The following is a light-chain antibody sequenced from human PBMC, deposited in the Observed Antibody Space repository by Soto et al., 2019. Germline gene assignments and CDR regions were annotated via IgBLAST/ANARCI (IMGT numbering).Light chain of an antibody. Sequence: EIVMTQSPATLSVSPGERATLSCRASQSVSRNLAWYQQKPGQAPRLLIYGASTRATGIPARFSGSGSGTEFTLTISSLRSEDFAVYYCQQYNNWPYTFGQGNKLEIK. V-gene: IGKV3-15*01. CDR2: GAS. J-gene: IGKJ2*01. CDR3: QQYNNWPYT. CDR1: QSVSRN.